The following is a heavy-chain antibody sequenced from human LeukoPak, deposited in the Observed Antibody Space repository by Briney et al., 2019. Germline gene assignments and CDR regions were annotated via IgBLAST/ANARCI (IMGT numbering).Heavy chain of an antibody. CDR3: ARQTAMGRSGDY. Sequence: GESLKISCKASGYSFTSYWIGWVRHLPGKGLEWMGIIDPSDSETRYTPSFQGQVTISVDKSLTTAYLQWNSLKASDTAMYYCARQTAMGRSGDYWGQGTLVTVSS. D-gene: IGHD7-27*01. CDR2: IDPSDSET. J-gene: IGHJ4*02. CDR1: GYSFTSYW. V-gene: IGHV5-51*01.